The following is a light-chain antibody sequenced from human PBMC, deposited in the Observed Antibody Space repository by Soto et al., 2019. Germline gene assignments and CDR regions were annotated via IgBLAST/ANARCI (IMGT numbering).Light chain of an antibody. Sequence: PGDIVTLSCTASESVSINLPWYQHKPGQAPRLLIHGASTRASGVPSRISGSGGGTEFTLTISSLQSQDSAVHYRQGSPTRPITFGQGTRLEIK. V-gene: IGKV3D-15*01. CDR2: GAS. CDR3: QGSPTRPIT. CDR1: ESVSIN. J-gene: IGKJ5*01.